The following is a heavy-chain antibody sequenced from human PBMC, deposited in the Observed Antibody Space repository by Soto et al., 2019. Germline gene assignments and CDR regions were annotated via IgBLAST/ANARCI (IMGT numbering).Heavy chain of an antibody. V-gene: IGHV3-30*18. J-gene: IGHJ4*02. CDR1: GFTFSSYA. D-gene: IGHD3-16*02. CDR3: AKALGELSPESYDD. Sequence: GGSLGLSCAASGFTFSSYAMHWVRQAPGKGLEWVAVISYDGSDKYYADSVKGRFTISRDNSKNTLNLQMDSLRADDTAVYYCAKALGELSPESYDDWGQGTLVTVSS. CDR2: ISYDGSDK.